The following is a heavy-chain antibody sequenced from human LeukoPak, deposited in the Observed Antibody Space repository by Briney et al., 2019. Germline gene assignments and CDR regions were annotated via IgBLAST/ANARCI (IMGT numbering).Heavy chain of an antibody. Sequence: PGGSLRLSCAASGFTFSSYSMNWVRQAPGKGLEWVSSISSSSSYIYYADSVKGRFTISRDNAKNSLYLRMNSLRAEDTAVYYCASADSSGYYSNWGQGTLVTVSS. J-gene: IGHJ4*02. CDR1: GFTFSSYS. D-gene: IGHD3-22*01. CDR2: ISSSSSYI. V-gene: IGHV3-21*01. CDR3: ASADSSGYYSN.